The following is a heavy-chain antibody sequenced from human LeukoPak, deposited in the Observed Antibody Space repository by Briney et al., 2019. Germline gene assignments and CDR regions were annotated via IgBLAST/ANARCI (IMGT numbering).Heavy chain of an antibody. CDR1: GGSISSSSYY. Sequence: SETLSLTCTVSGGSISSSSYYWGWIRQPPGEGLEWIGSIYYSGSTYYNPSLKSRVTISVDTSKNQFSLKLSSVTAADTAVYYCALITGTRLDFDYWGQGTLVTVSS. J-gene: IGHJ4*02. D-gene: IGHD1-7*01. CDR2: IYYSGST. CDR3: ALITGTRLDFDY. V-gene: IGHV4-39*01.